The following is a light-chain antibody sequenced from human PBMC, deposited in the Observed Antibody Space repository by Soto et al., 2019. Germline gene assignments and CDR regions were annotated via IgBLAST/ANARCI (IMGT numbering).Light chain of an antibody. J-gene: IGKJ1*01. V-gene: IGKV1-5*01. CDR2: DAS. CDR1: ESISGW. Sequence: DIQMTQSPSTLSASIGDRVTITCRASESISGWLAWYQQKPGKAPSLLIFDASTLHSGVPSRFSGSGSGTDFTLTISSLQPDDFATYYCQQFAISTTFGQGTKVDIK. CDR3: QQFAISTT.